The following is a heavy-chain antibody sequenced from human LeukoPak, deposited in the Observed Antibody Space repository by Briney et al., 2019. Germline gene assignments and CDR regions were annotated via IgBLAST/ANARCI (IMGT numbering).Heavy chain of an antibody. CDR3: ARVPLYYYYMDV. Sequence: SETLSLTCTVSGGSISSSSYYWGWIRQPPGKGLEWIGSIYYSGSTYYNPSLKSRVTISVDTSKNQFSLKLSSVTAADTAVYCCARVPLYYYYMDVWGKGTTVTVSS. CDR1: GGSISSSSYY. CDR2: IYYSGST. J-gene: IGHJ6*03. V-gene: IGHV4-39*07.